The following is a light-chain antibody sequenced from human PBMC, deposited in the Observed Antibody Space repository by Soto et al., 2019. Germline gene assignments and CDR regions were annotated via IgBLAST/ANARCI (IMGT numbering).Light chain of an antibody. CDR2: QDT. J-gene: IGLJ2*01. Sequence: SYELTQPPSVSVSPGQTASITCCGHKLGDKYASWYQQKPGQSPLLVIYQDTKRPSGIPERFSGSNSGNTATLTISGTQAMDEADYYCQAWDSNTVVFGGGTKLTVL. CDR3: QAWDSNTVV. CDR1: KLGDKY. V-gene: IGLV3-1*01.